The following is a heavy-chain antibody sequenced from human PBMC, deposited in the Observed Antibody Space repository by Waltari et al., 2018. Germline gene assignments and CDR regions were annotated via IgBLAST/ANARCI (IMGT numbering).Heavy chain of an antibody. CDR3: AKGGSRVVTETLMPYFDL. Sequence: QVQLVQSGAEVKKPGASVKVSCKASGYTFTSYDINWVRQATGQGLEWMGWMTPNRGKTGYAQKFQGRVTMTRNTAISTAYMELNSLRAEDTAVYYCAKGGSRVVTETLMPYFDLWGRGTLVTVSS. CDR1: GYTFTSYD. V-gene: IGHV1-8*01. CDR2: MTPNRGKT. J-gene: IGHJ2*01. D-gene: IGHD2-21*02.